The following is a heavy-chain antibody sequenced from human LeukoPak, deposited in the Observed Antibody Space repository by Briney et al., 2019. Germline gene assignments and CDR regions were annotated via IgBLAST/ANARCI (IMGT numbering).Heavy chain of an antibody. J-gene: IGHJ6*02. CDR1: GGTFISYA. CDR3: ARVGTIFDGMDV. Sequence: ASVKVSCKASGGTFISYAISWVRQAPGQGLEWMGGIIPIFGTANYAQKFQGRVTITADESTSTAYMKLSSLRSEDTAVYYCARVGTIFDGMDVWGQGTTVTVSS. D-gene: IGHD3-3*01. CDR2: IIPIFGTA. V-gene: IGHV1-69*13.